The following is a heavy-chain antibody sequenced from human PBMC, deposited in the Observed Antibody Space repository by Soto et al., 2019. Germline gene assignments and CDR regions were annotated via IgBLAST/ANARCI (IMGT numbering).Heavy chain of an antibody. CDR3: AKVLVRYYDSSGPIYYYYGMDV. J-gene: IGHJ6*02. Sequence: GGSLRLSCAASGFTFSSYGMHWVRQAPGKGLEWVAVISYDGSNKYYADSVKGRFTISRDNSKNTLYLQMNRLRAEDTAVYYCAKVLVRYYDSSGPIYYYYGMDVWGQGTTVTVSS. D-gene: IGHD3-22*01. CDR2: ISYDGSNK. V-gene: IGHV3-30*18. CDR1: GFTFSSYG.